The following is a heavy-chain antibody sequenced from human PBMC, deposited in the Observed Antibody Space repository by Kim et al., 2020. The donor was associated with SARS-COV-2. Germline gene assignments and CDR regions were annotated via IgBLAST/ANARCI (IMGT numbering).Heavy chain of an antibody. CDR2: IKGDGTEK. V-gene: IGHV3-7*03. Sequence: GGSLRLSCAASGFTFSTYWMNWVRQAPGKGLEWVAIIKGDGTEKRYVDSVKGRFTISRDNTKNSLYLQLNSLSVEDTAVYYCVGGPGFLTEEWGQGTLVTVSS. D-gene: IGHD3-9*01. CDR3: VGGPGFLTEE. CDR1: GFTFSTYW. J-gene: IGHJ4*02.